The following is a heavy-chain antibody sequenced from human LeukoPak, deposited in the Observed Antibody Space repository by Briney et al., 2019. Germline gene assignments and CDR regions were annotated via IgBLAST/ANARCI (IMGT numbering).Heavy chain of an antibody. CDR3: AKLNGVVAIFDY. J-gene: IGHJ4*02. CDR1: GFTFSNYA. V-gene: IGHV3-30-3*02. Sequence: GGSLRLSCAASGFTFSNYAIHWVRQAPGKGLEWVAVISSDGNNKYHADSVKGRFTISRDNSKNTLYLQMNSLRAEDTAVYYCAKLNGVVAIFDYWGQGTLVTVSS. CDR2: ISSDGNNK. D-gene: IGHD2-15*01.